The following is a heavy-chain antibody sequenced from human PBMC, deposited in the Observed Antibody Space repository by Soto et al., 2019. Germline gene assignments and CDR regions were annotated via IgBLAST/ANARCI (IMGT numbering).Heavy chain of an antibody. V-gene: IGHV1-69*13. CDR1: GGTFSSYA. Sequence: SVKVSCKASGGTFSSYAISWVRQAPGQGLEWMGGIIPIFGTANYAQKFQGRVTITADESTSTAYMELSSLRSEDTAVYYCARDSKEGYSSGSLDYWGQGTLVTVSS. D-gene: IGHD6-19*01. CDR2: IIPIFGTA. CDR3: ARDSKEGYSSGSLDY. J-gene: IGHJ4*02.